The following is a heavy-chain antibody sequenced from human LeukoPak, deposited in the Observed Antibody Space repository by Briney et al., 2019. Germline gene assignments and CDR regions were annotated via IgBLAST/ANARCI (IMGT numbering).Heavy chain of an antibody. CDR3: ARNLNVITFGGVIAH. J-gene: IGHJ4*02. CDR2: ISGSGGST. Sequence: GGSLRLSCAASGFTFSSYAMSWVRQAPGKGLEWVSAISGSGGSTYYADSVKGRFTISRDNSKNTLYLQMNSLRAEDTAVYYCARNLNVITFGGVIAHWGQGTLVTVSS. D-gene: IGHD3-16*02. CDR1: GFTFSSYA. V-gene: IGHV3-23*01.